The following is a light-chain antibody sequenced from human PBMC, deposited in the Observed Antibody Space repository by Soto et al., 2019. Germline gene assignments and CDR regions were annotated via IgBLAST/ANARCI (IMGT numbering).Light chain of an antibody. CDR3: QQFGGSPPSCT. CDR2: GAS. J-gene: IGKJ1*01. CDR1: QSVSSNS. Sequence: ESVLTQSPGTLSLSPGERATLSCRASQSVSSNSLAWYQQKPGQAPRLLIYGASSSATGTPDRFSGSGSGTAVTLTISRLEPEDFAVYYCQQFGGSPPSCTFGQGTKVDI. V-gene: IGKV3-20*01.